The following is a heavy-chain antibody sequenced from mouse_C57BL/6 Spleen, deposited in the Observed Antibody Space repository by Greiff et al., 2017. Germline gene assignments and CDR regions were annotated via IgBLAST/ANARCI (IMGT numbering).Heavy chain of an antibody. J-gene: IGHJ2*01. V-gene: IGHV1-64*01. CDR3: ARGELGRVGNFDY. CDR1: GYTFTSYW. Sequence: QVQLKEPGAELVKPGASVKLSCKASGYTFTSYWMHWVKQRPGQGLEWIGMIHPNSGSTNYNEKFKSKATLTVDKSSSTAYMQLSSLTSEDSAVYYYARGELGRVGNFDYWGQGTTLTVSS. CDR2: IHPNSGST. D-gene: IGHD4-1*01.